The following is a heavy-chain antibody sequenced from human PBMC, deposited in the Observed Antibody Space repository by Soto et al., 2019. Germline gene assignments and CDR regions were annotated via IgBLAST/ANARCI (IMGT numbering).Heavy chain of an antibody. CDR3: ARAHGGGWGSYYNPYYYGMDV. V-gene: IGHV1-18*01. J-gene: IGHJ6*02. CDR2: ISAYNGNT. Sequence: ASVKVSCKASGYTFTSYGISWVRQAPGQGLEWMGWISAYNGNTNYAQKLQGRVTMTTDTSTSTAYMELRSLRSDDTAVYYCARAHGGGWGSYYNPYYYGMDVWGQGTTVTVSS. CDR1: GYTFTSYG. D-gene: IGHD3-10*01.